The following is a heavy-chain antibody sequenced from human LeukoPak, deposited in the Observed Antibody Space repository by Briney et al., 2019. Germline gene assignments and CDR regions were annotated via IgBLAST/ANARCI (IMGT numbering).Heavy chain of an antibody. J-gene: IGHJ4*02. CDR1: GYTLTELS. Sequence: ASVKVSCKVSGYTLTELSMHWVRQAPGKGLEWMGGFDPEDGETIYAQKFQGRVTMTEDTSTDTAYMELSSLRSEDTAVYYCATDPLDPAADFSFDYWGQGTLATVSS. D-gene: IGHD2-2*01. CDR3: ATDPLDPAADFSFDY. V-gene: IGHV1-24*01. CDR2: FDPEDGET.